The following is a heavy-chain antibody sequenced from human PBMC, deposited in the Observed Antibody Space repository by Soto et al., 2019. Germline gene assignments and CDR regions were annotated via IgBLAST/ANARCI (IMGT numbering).Heavy chain of an antibody. D-gene: IGHD3-22*01. Sequence: PSETLSLTCTVSGGSISSGGYYWNWIRQHPGKGLEWIGYIYYSGSTYYNPSLKSRVTISVDTSKNQFSLKLSSVTAADTAVYYCARQNQYYYDSSGYYYEDSTRLPIDYWGQGTLVTVSS. V-gene: IGHV4-30-4*08. J-gene: IGHJ4*02. CDR3: ARQNQYYYDSSGYYYEDSTRLPIDY. CDR2: IYYSGST. CDR1: GGSISSGGYY.